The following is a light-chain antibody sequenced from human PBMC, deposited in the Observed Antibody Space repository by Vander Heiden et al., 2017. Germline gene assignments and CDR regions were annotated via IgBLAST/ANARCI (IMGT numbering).Light chain of an antibody. CDR1: QSTYNY. J-gene: IGKJ2*01. CDR3: HQSDLVPQT. V-gene: IGKV1-39*01. Sequence: DIQLTQSPSSLSASLGDRVTITCRASQSTYNYLHWYQKKPGKAPKLLIYSASSLHSGIPSRFSGSGSGTHFTLTINRLQPEDFATYYCHQSDLVPQTFGQGTVLEIK. CDR2: SAS.